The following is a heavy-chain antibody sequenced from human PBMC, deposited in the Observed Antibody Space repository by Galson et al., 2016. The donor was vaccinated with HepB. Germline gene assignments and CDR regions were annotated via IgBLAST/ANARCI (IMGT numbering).Heavy chain of an antibody. D-gene: IGHD6-19*01. J-gene: IGHJ4*02. Sequence: SLRLSCAVSGFTFRNYALSWVRRAPGKGLEWVSHIDGPTPNTHYADSARGRFSIYRDNSRDTLYLQMDSLTAEDSAIYYCTTWLSHHFDYWGQGTRVTVSS. CDR2: IDGPTPNT. V-gene: IGHV3-23*01. CDR1: GFTFRNYA. CDR3: TTWLSHHFDY.